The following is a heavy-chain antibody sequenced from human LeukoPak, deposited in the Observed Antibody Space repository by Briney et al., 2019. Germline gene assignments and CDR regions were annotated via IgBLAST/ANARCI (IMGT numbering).Heavy chain of an antibody. CDR1: GYTFTSYG. V-gene: IGHV1-18*01. CDR3: ARDLDAFDI. J-gene: IGHJ3*02. Sequence: GAAVKGSCTASGYTFTSYGISWVRQAPGQGLEWMGWISAYNGNTNYAQKLQGRVTMTTDTSTSTAYMELRSLRSDDTAVYYRARDLDAFDIWGQATMITVSS. CDR2: ISAYNGNT.